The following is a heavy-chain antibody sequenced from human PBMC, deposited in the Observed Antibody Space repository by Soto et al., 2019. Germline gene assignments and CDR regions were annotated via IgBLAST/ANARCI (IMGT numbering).Heavy chain of an antibody. CDR3: VSWLSALFDY. J-gene: IGHJ4*02. CDR1: GFTFSNYA. V-gene: IGHV3-23*01. D-gene: IGHD5-12*01. Sequence: GGSLRLSCAASGFTFSNYAMSWVRQAPGTGLEWVSTIDHTGANTHYADSVKGRFTISRDNSRNTLDLQMNSLRAADTALYYCVSWLSALFDYWGQGTPVTVSS. CDR2: IDHTGANT.